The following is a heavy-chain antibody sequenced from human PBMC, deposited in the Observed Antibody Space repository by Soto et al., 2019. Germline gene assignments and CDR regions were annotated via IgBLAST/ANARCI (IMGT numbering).Heavy chain of an antibody. J-gene: IGHJ6*02. CDR3: GRVTVDGFYAYGVDV. CDR1: VFSVSTYW. CDR2: TDTDGSRK. D-gene: IGHD4-17*01. Sequence: GALRVSCAASVFSVSTYWMYWVRQAPGKGLEWVANTDTDGSRKNYVDSVKGRFIISRDNAKNSLFLQMNSLRADDTAVYYCGRVTVDGFYAYGVDVWGQGSTVTDS. V-gene: IGHV3-7*03.